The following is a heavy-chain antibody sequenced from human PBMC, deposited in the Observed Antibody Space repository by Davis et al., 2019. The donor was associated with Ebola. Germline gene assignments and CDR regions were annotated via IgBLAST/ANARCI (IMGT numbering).Heavy chain of an antibody. D-gene: IGHD3-22*01. CDR1: GFTFSSYG. V-gene: IGHV3-30*18. J-gene: IGHJ6*02. CDR2: ISYDGSNK. Sequence: GGSLRLSCAASGFTFSSYGMHWVRQAPGKGLEWVAVISYDGSNKYYADSVKGRFTISRDNSKNTLYLQMNSLRSEDTAVYYCVKDLRRRTMIVVVYYYYGMDVWGQWTTVTVSS. CDR3: VKDLRRRTMIVVVYYYYGMDV.